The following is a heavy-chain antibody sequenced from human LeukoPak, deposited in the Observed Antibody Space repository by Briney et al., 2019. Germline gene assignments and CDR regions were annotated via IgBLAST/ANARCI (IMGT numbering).Heavy chain of an antibody. CDR2: ISGSGGST. D-gene: IGHD1-26*01. J-gene: IGHJ4*02. V-gene: IGHV3-23*01. Sequence: GGSLRLSCAASGFTFSSYGMSWVRQAPGKRLEWVSAISGSGGSTYYADSVKGRFTISGDNSKNTLYLQMNSLRAEDTAVYYCAKESGGSYRPLREPYDYWGQGTLVTVSS. CDR1: GFTFSSYG. CDR3: AKESGGSYRPLREPYDY.